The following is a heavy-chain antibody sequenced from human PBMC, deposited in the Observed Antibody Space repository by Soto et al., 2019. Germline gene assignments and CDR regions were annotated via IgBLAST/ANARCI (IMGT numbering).Heavy chain of an antibody. J-gene: IGHJ6*02. CDR3: ASWLKGPDIGNYYYGMDV. D-gene: IGHD2-15*01. V-gene: IGHV1-69*12. CDR2: IMAIFRAP. CDR1: GGAFSDYA. Sequence: QVQLVQSGAEVKKPGSSVKVSCKASGGAFSDYAFSWVRQAPGQGLEWLGGIMAIFRAPDYAQKFQGRVTITAEEFTRTAYMEMNSLRSEDTAVYYCASWLKGPDIGNYYYGMDVWGQGTTVTVS.